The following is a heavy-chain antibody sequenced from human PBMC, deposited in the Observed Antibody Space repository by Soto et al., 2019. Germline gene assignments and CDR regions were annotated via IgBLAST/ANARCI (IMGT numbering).Heavy chain of an antibody. CDR3: ARSGYFDY. D-gene: IGHD2-8*02. J-gene: IGHJ4*02. Sequence: EVQVVKWGAGLVQPGGSLRLSCAASGFTFSTYSMNWVRQAPGKGLEWVSYISSTGNTIYYPDSVKGRFTISRDTAKKSLYLQLNSLRAEDTAVYYCARSGYFDYWGQGTLVTVSS. CDR2: ISSTGNTI. CDR1: GFTFSTYS. V-gene: IGHV3-48*01.